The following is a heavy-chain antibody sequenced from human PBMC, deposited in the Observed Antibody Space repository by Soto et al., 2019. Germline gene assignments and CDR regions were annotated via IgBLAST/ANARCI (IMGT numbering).Heavy chain of an antibody. J-gene: IGHJ5*02. CDR3: ATGSSSSRSNGFDP. Sequence: SETLSLTCTVSGGSISSGGYYWSWIRQHPGKGLEWIGYIYYSGSTYYNPSLKSRVTISVDTSKNQFSLKLSSVTAADTAVYYCATGSSSSRSNGFDPWGQGTMVTVSS. CDR2: IYYSGST. CDR1: GGSISSGGYY. V-gene: IGHV4-31*03. D-gene: IGHD6-13*01.